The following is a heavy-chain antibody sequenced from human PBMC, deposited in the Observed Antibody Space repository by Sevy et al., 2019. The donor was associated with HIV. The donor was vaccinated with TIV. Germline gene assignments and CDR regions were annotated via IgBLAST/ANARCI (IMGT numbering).Heavy chain of an antibody. J-gene: IGHJ4*02. Sequence: GGSLRLSCAASGFTFSDYYMSWIRPAPGKGREWVSYISSSSSYTNYADSVKGRFTISRDNAKNSLYLQMNSLRAEDTAVYYCARGGGTAVFDYWGQGTLVTVSS. CDR3: ARGGGTAVFDY. D-gene: IGHD6-19*01. V-gene: IGHV3-11*06. CDR1: GFTFSDYY. CDR2: ISSSSSYT.